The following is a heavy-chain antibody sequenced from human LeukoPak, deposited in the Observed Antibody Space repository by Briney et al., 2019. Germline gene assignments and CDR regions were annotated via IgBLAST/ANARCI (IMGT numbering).Heavy chain of an antibody. J-gene: IGHJ4*02. CDR2: INPNSGGT. Sequence: GASVKVSCKASGYTFTSYGISWVRQAPGQGLEWMGWINPNSGGTNYAQKFQGRVTMTRDTSISTAYMELSRLRSDDTAVYYCARAGSTMIVVVITLFDYWGQGTLVTVSS. CDR3: ARAGSTMIVVVITLFDY. CDR1: GYTFTSYG. V-gene: IGHV1-2*02. D-gene: IGHD3-22*01.